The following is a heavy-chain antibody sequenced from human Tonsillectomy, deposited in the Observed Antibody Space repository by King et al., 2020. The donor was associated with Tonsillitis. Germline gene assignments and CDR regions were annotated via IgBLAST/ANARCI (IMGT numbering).Heavy chain of an antibody. D-gene: IGHD5-18*01. CDR1: GYSFTNYW. J-gene: IGHJ3*02. Sequence: VQLVQSGAEVKKPGESLKISCKGSGYSFTNYWIGGVRQMPGKGLEWMGSIYPGDSDTRYSPSFQGQVTISADTSISTACLQWSSLKASDTAMYYCARGIGDTAMAYAFDIWGQGTMVTVSS. CDR2: IYPGDSDT. CDR3: ARGIGDTAMAYAFDI. V-gene: IGHV5-51*03.